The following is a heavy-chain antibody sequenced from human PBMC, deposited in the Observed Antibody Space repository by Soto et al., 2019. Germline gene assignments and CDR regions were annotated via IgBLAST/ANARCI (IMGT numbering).Heavy chain of an antibody. J-gene: IGHJ4*02. V-gene: IGHV5-10-1*01. CDR3: TRRASSSFYHFDF. CDR2: IDPSDSYV. Sequence: PGESLKISCQASGYSFTAYWITWVRQMPRKGLEWMATIDPSDSYVDYSPSFRGHVTFSVDRSITTVYLQWNSLKASDSAMYFCTRRASSSFYHFDFWGQGALVTVSS. CDR1: GYSFTAYW. D-gene: IGHD2-2*01.